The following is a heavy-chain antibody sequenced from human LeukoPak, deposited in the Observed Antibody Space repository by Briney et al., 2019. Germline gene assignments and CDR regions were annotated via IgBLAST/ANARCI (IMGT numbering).Heavy chain of an antibody. CDR2: ISGSGGST. J-gene: IGHJ4*02. CDR3: AKGRGGSGSYYLDYDY. CDR1: GVTFSSYA. Sequence: PGGSLRLSCAASGVTFSSYAMSWVRQAPGKGLEWVSAISGSGGSTYYADSVKGRFTISRDNSKNTLYPQMNSLRAEDTAVYYCAKGRGGSGSYYLDYDYWGQGTLVTVSS. D-gene: IGHD3-10*01. V-gene: IGHV3-23*01.